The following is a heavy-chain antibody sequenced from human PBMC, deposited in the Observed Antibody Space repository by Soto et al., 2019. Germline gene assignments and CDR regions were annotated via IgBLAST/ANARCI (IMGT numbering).Heavy chain of an antibody. D-gene: IGHD3-22*01. CDR1: GYTFTSYD. J-gene: IGHJ4*02. V-gene: IGHV1-8*01. CDR2: MNPHSANT. Sequence: ASVKVSCKASGYTFTSYDINWVRQATGQGLEWMGWMNPHSANTGYAQRFQGRITMTRDTSISTAYMELSSLTSEDTAVYYCARRVSRHYSKSDYFGQGTLV. CDR3: ARRVSRHYSKSDY.